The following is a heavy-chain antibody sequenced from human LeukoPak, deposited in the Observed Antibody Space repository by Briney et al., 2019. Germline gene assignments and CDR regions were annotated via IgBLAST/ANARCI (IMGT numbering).Heavy chain of an antibody. J-gene: IGHJ1*01. CDR2: VHHSGRT. V-gene: IGHV4-59*01. Sequence: SETLSLTCNVSGASIFNYYWSWIRQAPGKGLEWIGYVHHSGRTNSNPSLGSRVTMSVDTSTSQLSLNSTSVTTADTAVYFCARDLRAKYWGQGTLVFVSS. CDR1: GASIFNYY. D-gene: IGHD4/OR15-4a*01. CDR3: ARDLRAKY.